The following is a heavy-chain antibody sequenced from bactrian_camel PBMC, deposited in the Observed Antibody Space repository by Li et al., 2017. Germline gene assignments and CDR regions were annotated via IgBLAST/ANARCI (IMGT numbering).Heavy chain of an antibody. J-gene: IGHJ6*01. V-gene: IGHV3S40*01. CDR3: AAEASYSGDLFGF. CDR1: GFPFSSAA. Sequence: VQLVESGGGLVCPGGSLKLSCEASGFPFSSAAMRWVRQAPGKEREGVAAITTGGGNTYYLDSVKGRFTISRDNTKNMVYLQMDNLKPEDTAMYYCAAEASYSGDLFGFWGQGTQVTVS. D-gene: IGHD2*01. CDR2: ITTGGGNT.